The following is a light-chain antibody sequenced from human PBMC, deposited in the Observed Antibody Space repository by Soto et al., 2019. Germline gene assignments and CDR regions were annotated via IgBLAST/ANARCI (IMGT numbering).Light chain of an antibody. CDR1: QSVSNNY. CDR2: GSS. Sequence: EVVLTQSPGTLSLSPGERATLSCRASQSVSNNYFAWYQQKPGQAPRLLIFGSSDRATGIPDRFSGSGSGTHFTLTISILAPEDYAVYSCQQDGSSPPYSFGQGTKLEIK. J-gene: IGKJ2*01. V-gene: IGKV3-20*01. CDR3: QQDGSSPPYS.